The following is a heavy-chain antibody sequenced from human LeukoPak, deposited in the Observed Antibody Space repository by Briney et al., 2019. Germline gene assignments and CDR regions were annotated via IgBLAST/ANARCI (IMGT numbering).Heavy chain of an antibody. CDR1: GFTFSSYA. CDR3: AKQTLPTVGAPIR. J-gene: IGHJ4*02. CDR2: IDGSGGIT. V-gene: IGHV3-23*01. D-gene: IGHD1-26*01. Sequence: GGSLRLSCAASGFTFSSYAMTRVRQAPGKGLEWVSVIDGSGGITYYADSVTGRFTISRDNSKNTLYLQINSLRAEDTAVYYCAKQTLPTVGAPIRWGQGTLVTVSP.